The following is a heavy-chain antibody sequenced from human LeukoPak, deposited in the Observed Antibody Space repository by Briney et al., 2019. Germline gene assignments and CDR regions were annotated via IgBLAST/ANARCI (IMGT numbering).Heavy chain of an antibody. Sequence: ASVKVSCKASGGTFSSYAISWVRQAPGQGLEWMGRIIPILGIANYAQKFQGRVTITADKSTSTAYMELSSLRSEDTAVYYCARSNPYYDILTGYALDYWGQGTLVTVSS. CDR1: GGTFSSYA. CDR2: IIPILGIA. D-gene: IGHD3-9*01. CDR3: ARSNPYYDILTGYALDY. V-gene: IGHV1-69*04. J-gene: IGHJ4*02.